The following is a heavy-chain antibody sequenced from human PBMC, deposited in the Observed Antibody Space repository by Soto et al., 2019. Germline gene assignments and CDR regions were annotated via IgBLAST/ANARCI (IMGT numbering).Heavy chain of an antibody. CDR2: IVPRFGSP. CDR3: ARDRIQLRLGKYSFNAMDV. V-gene: IGHV1-69*06. J-gene: IGHJ6*02. CDR1: GGTFSDFA. Sequence: QAQLVQSGAEMRKPGSSLRVSCKASGGTFSDFAFSWVRQAPGQGLEWMGGIVPRFGSPNYAQKFGGRVTITADTSTSTVYMELSSLRFDDTAVYFCARDRIQLRLGKYSFNAMDVWGQGTTITVSS. D-gene: IGHD3-16*01.